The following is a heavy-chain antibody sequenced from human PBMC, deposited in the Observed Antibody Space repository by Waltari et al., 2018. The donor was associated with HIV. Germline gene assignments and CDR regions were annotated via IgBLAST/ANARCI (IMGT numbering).Heavy chain of an antibody. J-gene: IGHJ6*02. V-gene: IGHV3-33*01. CDR3: ARDRTATSRGNGMDV. D-gene: IGHD1-1*01. CDR2: IWYDGRNK. CDR1: GFTFNNNA. Sequence: QVQLVESGGGVVQPGTSLRLSCAASGFTFNNNAMHWVRQAPGKVLEWVAVIWYDGRNKYYSDAVKGRFSITRDTSKNTLSLEMNSLRAEDTGIYYCARDRTATSRGNGMDVWGPGTTVIVSS.